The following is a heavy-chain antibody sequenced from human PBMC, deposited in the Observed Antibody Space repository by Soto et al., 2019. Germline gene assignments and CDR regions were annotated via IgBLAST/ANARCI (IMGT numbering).Heavy chain of an antibody. D-gene: IGHD1-7*01. Sequence: QVQPQESGPGLVKPLETLSLTCTVSGGSISSYHWSWIRQPAGKGLEWIGRIYTSGNTNYNPSLRSRVTVTTDTSKNQFFLRLSSVTAADSAVYFCGRESVETWDYEAYWGQGPPVTVSS. CDR1: GGSISSYH. V-gene: IGHV4-4*07. J-gene: IGHJ4*02. CDR2: IYTSGNT. CDR3: GRESVETWDYEAY.